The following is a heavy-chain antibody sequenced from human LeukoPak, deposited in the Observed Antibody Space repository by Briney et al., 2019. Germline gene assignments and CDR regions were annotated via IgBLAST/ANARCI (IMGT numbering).Heavy chain of an antibody. J-gene: IGHJ6*02. V-gene: IGHV3-30*18. CDR1: GFTFSSYG. D-gene: IGHD3-3*01. CDR2: ISYDGSNK. Sequence: GRSLRLSCAASGFTFSSYGMHWVRQAPGKGLEWVAVISYDGSNKYYADSVKGRFTISRDNSKNTLYLQMNSMRAEYTAVYYCAKVLRFLEWSLPLYGMDVWGQGTTVTVSS. CDR3: AKVLRFLEWSLPLYGMDV.